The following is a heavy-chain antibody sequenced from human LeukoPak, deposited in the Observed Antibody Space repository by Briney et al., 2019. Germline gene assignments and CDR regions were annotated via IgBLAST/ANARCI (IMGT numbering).Heavy chain of an antibody. Sequence: SETLSLTCVVSGGPISSYYRSWIRQPPGKGLEWIGYIYYSGSTDYNTSLKSRVTISVDTSKNQFSLKLNSVTAADTAVYYCARVGDSSGYSAVDYWGQGTLVTVSS. D-gene: IGHD3-22*01. CDR1: GGPISSYY. CDR3: ARVGDSSGYSAVDY. J-gene: IGHJ4*02. V-gene: IGHV4-59*01. CDR2: IYYSGST.